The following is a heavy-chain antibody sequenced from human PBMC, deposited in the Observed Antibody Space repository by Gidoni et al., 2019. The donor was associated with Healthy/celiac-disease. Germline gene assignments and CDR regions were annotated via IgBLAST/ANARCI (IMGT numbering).Heavy chain of an antibody. D-gene: IGHD2-2*01. CDR3: ARERPYQLLFGVVGAFDI. V-gene: IGHV4-31*03. CDR1: GGSISRGGYY. Sequence: QVQLQESGPGLVKPSQTLSLTCPVSGGSISRGGYYWSWIRQHPGKGLEWIGYIFYSGSTYYNPSLKSRVTISVDTSKNQFSLKLSSVTAADTAVYYCARERPYQLLFGVVGAFDIWGQGTMVTVSS. CDR2: IFYSGST. J-gene: IGHJ3*02.